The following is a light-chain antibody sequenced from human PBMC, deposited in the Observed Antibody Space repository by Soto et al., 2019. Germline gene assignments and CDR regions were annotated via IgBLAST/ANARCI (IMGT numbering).Light chain of an antibody. Sequence: QSALTQPRSVSGSPGQSVTISCTGTSSDVGGYNYVSWYQQHPGKAPKLMIYDVSKRPSGVPDRFSGSKSGNTASLTISGLPDEDEAEYYCGSYAGSYPGVFGGGTKLTVL. CDR2: DVS. V-gene: IGLV2-11*01. CDR3: GSYAGSYPGV. CDR1: SSDVGGYNY. J-gene: IGLJ3*02.